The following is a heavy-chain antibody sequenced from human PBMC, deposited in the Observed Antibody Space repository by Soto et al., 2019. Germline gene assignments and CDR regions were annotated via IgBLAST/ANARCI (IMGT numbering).Heavy chain of an antibody. CDR2: ISSNGVGT. J-gene: IGHJ6*03. Sequence: GGSLRLTCAAPGFTLSGYAMDWVRQAPGKGLEYVSGISSNGVGTYYANSVQGRFTISRDNSKNTVYLQMGSLRPEDMAVYYCARRARPDFYYMDVWGKGTTVTISS. CDR3: ARRARPDFYYMDV. CDR1: GFTLSGYA. D-gene: IGHD6-6*01. V-gene: IGHV3-64*01.